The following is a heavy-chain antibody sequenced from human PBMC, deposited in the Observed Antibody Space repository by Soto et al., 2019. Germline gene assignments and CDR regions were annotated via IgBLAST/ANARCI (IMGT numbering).Heavy chain of an antibody. CDR2: SSSSGGDT. Sequence: PGGSLRLSCAASGFTFSIYPMSWVRQAPRQGLEWVWSSSSSGGDTYYAGSVTGGFTISRDNSRGTLYLQMNSLRREDMAMYYCARDPSPYTSGWYGIDFWGDGTLVTVSS. CDR3: ARDPSPYTSGWYGIDF. J-gene: IGHJ4*01. D-gene: IGHD6-19*01. CDR1: GFTFSIYP. V-gene: IGHV3-23*01.